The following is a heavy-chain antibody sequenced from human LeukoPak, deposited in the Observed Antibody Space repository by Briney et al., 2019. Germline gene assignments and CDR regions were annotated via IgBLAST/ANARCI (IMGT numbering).Heavy chain of an antibody. CDR1: GYTFTSYD. CDR3: ARGSPRYNWNDGMGY. CDR2: MNPNSGNT. V-gene: IGHV1-8*01. J-gene: IGHJ4*02. Sequence: ASVKVSCKASGYTFTSYDINWVRQAPGQGLEWMGWMNPNSGNTGYAQKFQGRVTMTRNTSISTAYMELSSLRSEDTAVYYCARGSPRYNWNDGMGYWGQGTLVTVSS. D-gene: IGHD1-1*01.